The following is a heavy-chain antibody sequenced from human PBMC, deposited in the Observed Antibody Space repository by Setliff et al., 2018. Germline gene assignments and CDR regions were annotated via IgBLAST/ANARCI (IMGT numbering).Heavy chain of an antibody. CDR2: IYYSGST. CDR1: GGSISSGGYY. CDR3: ARVAAYSSSWYNYYYGMDV. J-gene: IGHJ6*02. Sequence: SETLSLTCTVSGGSISSGGYYWGWIRQPPGKGLEWIGSIYYSGSTHYNPSLKSRVTISVDTSKNQFSLKLSSVTAADTAVYYCARVAAYSSSWYNYYYGMDVWGQGTTVTVSS. V-gene: IGHV4-39*07. D-gene: IGHD6-13*01.